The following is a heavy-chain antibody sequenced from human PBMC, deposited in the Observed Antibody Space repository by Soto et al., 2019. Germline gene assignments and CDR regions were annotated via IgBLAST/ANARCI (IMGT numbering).Heavy chain of an antibody. CDR1: GFTFSSYA. Sequence: GGSLRLSCAASGFTFSSYAMHWVRQAPGKGLEWVAVISYDGSNKYYADSVKGRFIISRDNSKNTLYLQMNSLRAEDTAVYYCAREGWVELVPATIYYYYYGMDVCGQGTTLTVSS. V-gene: IGHV3-30-3*01. D-gene: IGHD6-6*01. CDR2: ISYDGSNK. J-gene: IGHJ6*02. CDR3: AREGWVELVPATIYYYYYGMDV.